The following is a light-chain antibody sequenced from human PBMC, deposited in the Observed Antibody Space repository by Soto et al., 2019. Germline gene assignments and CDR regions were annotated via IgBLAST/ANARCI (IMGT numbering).Light chain of an antibody. CDR3: QQYGSSPPIT. CDR1: QSVSSSY. CDR2: GAS. J-gene: IGKJ5*01. V-gene: IGKV3-20*01. Sequence: IVLTQSPGTLSLPPGERATLSCRASQSVSSSYLAWYQQTPGQAPRLLIYGASSRATGIPDRFSGSGSGTDFTLTISRLEPEDFAVYYGQQYGSSPPITFGQGTRLEIK.